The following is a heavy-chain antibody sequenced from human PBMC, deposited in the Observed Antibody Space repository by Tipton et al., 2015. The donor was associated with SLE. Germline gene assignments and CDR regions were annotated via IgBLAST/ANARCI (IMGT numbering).Heavy chain of an antibody. V-gene: IGHV4-30-2*01. D-gene: IGHD6-6*01. CDR2: IYHSGST. CDR3: ARDSYSSSSGY. Sequence: TLSLTCAVSGGSISSGGYSWSWIRQPPGKGLEWIGYIYHSGSTYYNPSLKSRVTISVDTSKNQFSLKLSSVTAEDTAVYYCARDSYSSSSGYWGQGTLVTVSS. J-gene: IGHJ4*02. CDR1: GGSISSGGYS.